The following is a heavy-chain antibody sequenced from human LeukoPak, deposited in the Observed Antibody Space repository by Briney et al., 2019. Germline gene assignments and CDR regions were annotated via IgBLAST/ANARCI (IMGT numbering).Heavy chain of an antibody. Sequence: GGSLRLSCAASGFTFSNYYMSWIRQAPGKGLEWVSYVISGSTYTNYADSVKGRFTISRDNSKNSLYLQMNSLSAEDTAVYYCARVKGTYCTSTTCQPAFDIWGQGTMVTVSS. D-gene: IGHD2-2*01. J-gene: IGHJ3*02. V-gene: IGHV3-11*05. CDR2: VISGSTYT. CDR3: ARVKGTYCTSTTCQPAFDI. CDR1: GFTFSNYY.